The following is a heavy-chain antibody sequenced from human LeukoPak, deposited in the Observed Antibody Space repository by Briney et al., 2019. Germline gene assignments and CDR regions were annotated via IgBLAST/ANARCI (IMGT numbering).Heavy chain of an antibody. CDR3: ARDYYGSGSSYY. CDR1: GFTFSSYE. J-gene: IGHJ4*02. D-gene: IGHD3-10*01. V-gene: IGHV3-48*03. Sequence: GGSLRLSCAASGFTFSSYEMNWVRQAPGKGLEWVSYISSSGSTIYYADSVKGRFTISRDNAKNSLYLQMNSLRAEDTAVYYCARDYYGSGSSYYWGQGTLVTVSS. CDR2: ISSSGSTI.